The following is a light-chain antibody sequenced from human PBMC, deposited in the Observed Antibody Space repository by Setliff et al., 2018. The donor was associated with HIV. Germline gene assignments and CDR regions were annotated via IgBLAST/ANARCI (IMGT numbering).Light chain of an antibody. CDR2: DVN. CDR3: SSYTSFTTLV. Sequence: QSALTQPRSLSGSPGQSVTISCTGTSSDVGGYKYVSWYQQHPGSAPKLMIYDVNKRPSGVPDRFSGSRSGNTASLTISGLQTEDEADYYCSSYTSFTTLVFGTGTKVTVL. V-gene: IGLV2-11*01. J-gene: IGLJ1*01. CDR1: SSDVGGYKY.